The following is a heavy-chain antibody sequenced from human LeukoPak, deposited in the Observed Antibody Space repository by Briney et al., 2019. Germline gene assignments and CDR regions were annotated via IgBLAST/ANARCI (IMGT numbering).Heavy chain of an antibody. J-gene: IGHJ5*02. D-gene: IGHD3-22*01. V-gene: IGHV4-39*01. CDR1: GGSISSSSYY. CDR2: IYYSGST. CDR3: ASLFYDISGPNWFDP. Sequence: SETLSLTCTVSGGSISSSSYYWGWIRQPPGTGLEWIGSIYYSGSTYYNPSLKSRVTISVDTSKNQFSLKLSSVTAADTAVYYCASLFYDISGPNWFDPWGQGTLVTVSS.